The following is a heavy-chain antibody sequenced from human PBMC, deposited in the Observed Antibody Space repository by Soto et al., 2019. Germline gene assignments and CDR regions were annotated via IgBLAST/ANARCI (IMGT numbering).Heavy chain of an antibody. V-gene: IGHV4-59*01. CDR1: GGSISSYY. D-gene: IGHD3-10*01. CDR3: ARGRGAYFDL. Sequence: QVQLQESGPGLVKPSETLSLTCTVSGGSISSYYWSWIRQPPGKGLEWIGYIYYSGSTNYNPSLKSRVTISVDTSKNQFSLKLSSVTAADTAVYYCARGRGAYFDLWGRATLVTVSS. CDR2: IYYSGST. J-gene: IGHJ2*01.